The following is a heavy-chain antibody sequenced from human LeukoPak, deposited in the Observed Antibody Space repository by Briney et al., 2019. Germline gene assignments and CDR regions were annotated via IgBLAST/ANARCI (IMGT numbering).Heavy chain of an antibody. J-gene: IGHJ5*02. CDR3: ARDRSITMVRGTDGFDP. D-gene: IGHD3-10*01. V-gene: IGHV4-30-4*08. Sequence: SETLSLTCTVSGGSISSGDYYWSWICQPPGKGLEWIGYIYYSGSTYYNPSLKSRVTISVDTSKNQFSLKLSSVTAVDTAVYYCARDRSITMVRGTDGFDPWGQGTLVTVSS. CDR1: GGSISSGDYY. CDR2: IYYSGST.